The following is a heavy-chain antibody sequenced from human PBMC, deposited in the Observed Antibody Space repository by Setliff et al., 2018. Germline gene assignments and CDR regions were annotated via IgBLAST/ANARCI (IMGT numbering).Heavy chain of an antibody. Sequence: ASVKVSCKASGYTFTAYNINWVRQATGQGLELMGWMNPNNGKTGYIQKWQGRVTMTRNTSISTVYMELSSLRPEDTAVYYCAEGLRGNDAFDIWGQGTMVTVSS. D-gene: IGHD5-12*01. CDR1: GYTFTAYN. CDR2: MNPNNGKT. J-gene: IGHJ3*02. V-gene: IGHV1-8*02. CDR3: AEGLRGNDAFDI.